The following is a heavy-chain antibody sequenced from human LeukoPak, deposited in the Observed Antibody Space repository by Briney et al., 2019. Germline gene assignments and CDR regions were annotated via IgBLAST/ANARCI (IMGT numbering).Heavy chain of an antibody. D-gene: IGHD1-14*01. CDR3: ARVGGATGSYYMDV. CDR2: IYYSGST. V-gene: IGHV4-59*01. J-gene: IGHJ6*03. CDR1: GGSISSYY. Sequence: PSETLSLTCTVSGGSISSYYWSWLRQPPGKGLEWIGYIYYSGSTNYNPSLKSRVTISVDTSKNQFSLKLSSVTAADTAVYYRARVGGATGSYYMDVWGKGTTVTVSS.